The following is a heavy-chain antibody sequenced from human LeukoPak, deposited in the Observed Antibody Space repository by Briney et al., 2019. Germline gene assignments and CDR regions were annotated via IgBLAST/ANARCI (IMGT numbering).Heavy chain of an antibody. CDR3: ARMAGGNRIPYYYYYMDV. CDR2: INWNGGST. D-gene: IGHD4-23*01. CDR1: GFTFDDYA. Sequence: GGSLRLSCAVSGFTFDDYAMHWVRQVPGKGLEWVSGINWNGGSTGYADSVKGRFTISRDNAKNSLYLQMNSLRAEDTALYYCARMAGGNRIPYYYYYMDVWGKGTTVTVSS. V-gene: IGHV3-20*04. J-gene: IGHJ6*03.